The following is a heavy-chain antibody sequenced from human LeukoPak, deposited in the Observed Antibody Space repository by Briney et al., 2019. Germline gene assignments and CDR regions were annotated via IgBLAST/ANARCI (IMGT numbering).Heavy chain of an antibody. V-gene: IGHV4-30-4*08. CDR1: GGSISSGGYY. Sequence: SQTLSLTCTVSGGSISSGGYYWSWIRPHPGKGLEWIGYIYYSGSTYYNPSLKSRVTISVDTSKNQFSLKLSSVTAADTAVYYCARSSLTGFLNPYYYGMDVWGQGTTVTVSS. CDR2: IYYSGST. D-gene: IGHD3-9*01. J-gene: IGHJ6*02. CDR3: ARSSLTGFLNPYYYGMDV.